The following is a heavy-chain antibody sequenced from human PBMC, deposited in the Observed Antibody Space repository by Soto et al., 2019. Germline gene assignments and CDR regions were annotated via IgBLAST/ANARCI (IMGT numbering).Heavy chain of an antibody. Sequence: EVQLLESGGGLVQPGGSLRLSCAGSGFTFSSYAMSWVRQAPGKGLEWVSAISGSGGSTYYADSVKGRFTISRDNSKNTLYLQMNSLRAEDTAVYYCAKPPRGIVVVPASWGQGTLVTVSS. CDR2: ISGSGGST. CDR3: AKPPRGIVVVPAS. V-gene: IGHV3-23*01. D-gene: IGHD2-2*01. CDR1: GFTFSSYA. J-gene: IGHJ4*02.